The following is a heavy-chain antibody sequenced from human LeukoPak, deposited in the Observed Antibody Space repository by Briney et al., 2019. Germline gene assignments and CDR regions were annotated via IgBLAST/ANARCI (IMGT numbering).Heavy chain of an antibody. CDR2: ISYDGSNK. CDR1: GFTFSTYA. J-gene: IGHJ4*02. V-gene: IGHV3-30-3*01. Sequence: GRSLRLSCAASGFTFSTYAMHWVRQAPGKGLGWVAVISYDGSNKYYADSVKGRFTISRDNSDNTLYLQMNSLRAEDTAVYYCARTPYYDSSGYAFDYWGQGTLVTVSS. D-gene: IGHD3-22*01. CDR3: ARTPYYDSSGYAFDY.